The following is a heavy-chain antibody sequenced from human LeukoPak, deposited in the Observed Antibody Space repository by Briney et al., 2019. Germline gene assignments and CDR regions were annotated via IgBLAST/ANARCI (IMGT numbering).Heavy chain of an antibody. CDR3: ARVSITSYYDSSGYSPADAFDI. CDR2: INPNSGGT. D-gene: IGHD3-22*01. Sequence: ASVKVSCKASGYTFTGYYMHWVRQAPGHGLEWMGWINPNSGGTNYAQKFQGRVTMTRDTSISTAYMELSRLRSDDTAVYYCARVSITSYYDSSGYSPADAFDIWGQGTMVTVSS. V-gene: IGHV1-2*02. J-gene: IGHJ3*02. CDR1: GYTFTGYY.